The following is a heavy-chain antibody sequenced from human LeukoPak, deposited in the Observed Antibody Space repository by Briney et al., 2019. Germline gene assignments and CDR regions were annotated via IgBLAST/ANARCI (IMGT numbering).Heavy chain of an antibody. D-gene: IGHD2-15*01. Sequence: GESLKISCKGSGYSFTSYWIGWVRQIPGKGLEWMGIIYPGDSDTRYSPSFQGQVTISADKSISTAYLQWSSLKASDTAMYYCARHGDCSGGSCTMYFDYWGQGTLVTVSS. CDR3: ARHGDCSGGSCTMYFDY. CDR1: GYSFTSYW. V-gene: IGHV5-51*01. CDR2: IYPGDSDT. J-gene: IGHJ4*02.